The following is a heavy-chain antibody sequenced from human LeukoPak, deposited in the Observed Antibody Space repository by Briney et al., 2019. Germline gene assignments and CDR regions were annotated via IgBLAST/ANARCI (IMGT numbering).Heavy chain of an antibody. CDR1: GGSISSSSYY. CDR3: ARQDYYDSSGYIFPGPDY. D-gene: IGHD3-22*01. Sequence: PSETLSLTCTVSGGSISSSSYYWGWIRQPPGKGLEWIGCINYSGSTYYNPSLKSRVTISVDTSKNQFSLKLSSVTAADTAVYYCARQDYYDSSGYIFPGPDYWGQGTLVTVSS. J-gene: IGHJ4*02. CDR2: INYSGST. V-gene: IGHV4-39*01.